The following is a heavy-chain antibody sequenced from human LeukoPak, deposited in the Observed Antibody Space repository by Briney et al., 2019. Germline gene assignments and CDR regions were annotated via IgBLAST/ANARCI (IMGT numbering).Heavy chain of an antibody. D-gene: IGHD3-10*01. V-gene: IGHV1-18*01. CDR3: ARSHYGSGSYYNYYYYYGMDV. CDR2: ISAYNGNT. J-gene: IGHJ6*02. Sequence: GASVKVSCKASGYTFTSYSISWVRQAPGQGLEWMGWISAYNGNTNYAQKLQGRVTITRDTSASTAYMELSSLRSEDTAVYYCARSHYGSGSYYNYYYYYGMDVWGQGTTVTVSS. CDR1: GYTFTSYS.